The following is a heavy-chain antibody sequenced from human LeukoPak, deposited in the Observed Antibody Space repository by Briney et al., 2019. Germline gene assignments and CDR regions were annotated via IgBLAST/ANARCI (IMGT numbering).Heavy chain of an antibody. CDR3: ARDHHHRLWDYHYSYMDV. CDR1: GFTFSSYN. V-gene: IGHV3-21*01. J-gene: IGHJ6*03. D-gene: IGHD1-14*01. CDR2: ITSGSSYR. Sequence: GGSLRLSCAASGFTFSSYNMNWVRQAPGKGLEWVSSITSGSSYRFYADSVRGRFTISRDNAKNSLYLQMNSLRADDTAVYYCARDHHHRLWDYHYSYMDVWGKGTTVTISS.